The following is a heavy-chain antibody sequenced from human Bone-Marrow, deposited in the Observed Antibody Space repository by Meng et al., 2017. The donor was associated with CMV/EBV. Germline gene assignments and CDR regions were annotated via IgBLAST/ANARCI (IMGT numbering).Heavy chain of an antibody. CDR1: GFTFSSYS. CDR3: ARERRVGATLYGMDV. Sequence: GESLKISCAASGFTFSSYSMNWVRQAPGKGLEWVSSISSSSSYIYYADSMKGRFTISRDNAKNSLYLQMNSLRAEDTAVYYCARERRVGATLYGMDVWGQGTTVTVSS. J-gene: IGHJ6*02. V-gene: IGHV3-21*01. CDR2: ISSSSSYI. D-gene: IGHD1-26*01.